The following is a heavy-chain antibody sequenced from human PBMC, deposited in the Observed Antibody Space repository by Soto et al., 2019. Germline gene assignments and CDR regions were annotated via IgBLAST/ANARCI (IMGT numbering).Heavy chain of an antibody. CDR2: ISGSGGST. D-gene: IGHD3-10*01. CDR1: GFTFSSYA. V-gene: IGHV3-23*01. J-gene: IGHJ4*02. Sequence: PGGSLRLSCAASGFTFSSYAMSWVRQAPGKGLEWVSAISGSGGSTYYADSVKGRFTISRDNSKNTLYLQMNSLRAEDKAVYYCAKGYYGSGSYYTPFDYWGQGTLVTVS. CDR3: AKGYYGSGSYYTPFDY.